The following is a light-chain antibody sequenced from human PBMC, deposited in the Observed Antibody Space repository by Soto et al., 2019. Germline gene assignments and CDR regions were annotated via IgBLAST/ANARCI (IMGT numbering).Light chain of an antibody. CDR2: AAS. J-gene: IGKJ4*01. Sequence: DIQMTQSTSSLSGSVGDRVTITFRASQSISSYLNWYQQKPGKAPKLLIYAASSLQSGVPSRFSGSGSGTDFTLTISSLQPEDFATYYCQQSYSTPVTFGGGTKVDIK. CDR1: QSISSY. V-gene: IGKV1-39*01. CDR3: QQSYSTPVT.